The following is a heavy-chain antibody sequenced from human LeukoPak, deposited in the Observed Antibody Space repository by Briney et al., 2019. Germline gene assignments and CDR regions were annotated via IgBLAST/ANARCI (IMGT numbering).Heavy chain of an antibody. CDR3: ARAGNYGDYFDY. Sequence: AXVKVSCKAXGYTFTSYGISWVRQAPGQGLEWMGWISAYNGNTNYAQKLQGRVTMTRDTSISTAYMELSRLRSDDTAVYYCARAGNYGDYFDYWGQGTLVTVSS. J-gene: IGHJ4*02. V-gene: IGHV1-18*01. CDR1: GYTFTSYG. CDR2: ISAYNGNT. D-gene: IGHD4-17*01.